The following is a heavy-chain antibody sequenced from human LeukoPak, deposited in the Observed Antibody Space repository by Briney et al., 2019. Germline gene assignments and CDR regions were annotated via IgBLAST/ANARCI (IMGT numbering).Heavy chain of an antibody. Sequence: PSETPSLTCTVSGGSISSYYWSWIRQPPGKGLDWIGYIYYSGSTNYNPSLKSRVTISVDTSKNQFSLKLSSMTAADTAVYYCAKQPIYGDHFDSWGQGTLVTVSS. J-gene: IGHJ4*02. CDR1: GGSISSYY. CDR2: IYYSGST. V-gene: IGHV4-59*08. D-gene: IGHD4-17*01. CDR3: AKQPIYGDHFDS.